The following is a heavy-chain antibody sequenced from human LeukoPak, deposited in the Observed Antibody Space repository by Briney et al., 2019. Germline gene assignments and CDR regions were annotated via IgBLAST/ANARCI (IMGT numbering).Heavy chain of an antibody. D-gene: IGHD3-10*01. CDR3: AKGDYGSGSYSTHFDY. V-gene: IGHV3-23*01. J-gene: IGHJ4*02. Sequence: GGSLRLSCVASGFTFSNHAMSWVRQAPGKGLEWVSNISGGGGSTIYADSVKGRFTISRDNSKNALYLQMNSLRAEHTAVYYCAKGDYGSGSYSTHFDYWGQGTLVTVPS. CDR2: ISGGGGST. CDR1: GFTFSNHA.